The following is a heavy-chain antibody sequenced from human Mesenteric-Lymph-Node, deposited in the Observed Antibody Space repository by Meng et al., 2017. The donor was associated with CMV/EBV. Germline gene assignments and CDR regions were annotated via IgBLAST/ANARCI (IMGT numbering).Heavy chain of an antibody. D-gene: IGHD2-2*01. CDR1: GGSISSGDHY. J-gene: IGHJ4*02. CDR3: ARWCSSTSCFYFDY. Sequence: SETLSLTCTVSGGSISSGDHYWSWIRQPPGKGLEWIGYIYYSGTAHYNPSLKSRFTMSVDTSKNQFSLKLTSATAADTAVYYCARWCSSTSCFYFDYWGQGALVTVSS. V-gene: IGHV4-30-4*08. CDR2: IYYSGTA.